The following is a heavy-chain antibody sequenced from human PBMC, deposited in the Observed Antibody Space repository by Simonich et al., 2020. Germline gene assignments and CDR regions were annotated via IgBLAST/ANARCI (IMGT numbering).Heavy chain of an antibody. J-gene: IGHJ3*02. CDR2: ISAYHGNT. CDR1: GYTLTSYG. CDR3: ARSTTGTTAFDI. D-gene: IGHD1-1*01. V-gene: IGHV1-18*01. Sequence: QVQLVQSGAEVKKPGASVKVSCKASGYTLTSYGINWVRQAPGQGLEWKGWISAYHGNTNYAKKLQGRVTMTTDTTTSTAYMKLRSLRSDDTAVYYCARSTTGTTAFDIWGQGTMVTVSS.